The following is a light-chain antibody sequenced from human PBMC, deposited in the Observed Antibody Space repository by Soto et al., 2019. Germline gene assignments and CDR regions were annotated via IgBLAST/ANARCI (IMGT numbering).Light chain of an antibody. CDR2: GNS. V-gene: IGLV1-40*01. J-gene: IGLJ2*01. CDR3: QSYDSSLSGRV. CDR1: SSNIGAGYD. Sequence: QSVLTQPPSVSGAPGRRVTISCTGSSSNIGAGYDVQWYKQLAGTAPKVLIYGNSNRPSGVPDRFSGSKSGTSASLAITGLQAEDEADYYCQSYDSSLSGRVFGGGTKLTVL.